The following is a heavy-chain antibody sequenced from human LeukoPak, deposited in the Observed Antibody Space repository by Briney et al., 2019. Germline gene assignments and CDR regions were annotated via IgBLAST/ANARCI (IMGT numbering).Heavy chain of an antibody. CDR1: GFTFSSYS. Sequence: GGSLRLSCAASGFTFSSYSMNWVRQAPGKGLEWVSSISSSSSYIYYADSVKGRFTISRDNSKNTLYLQMNSLRADDTAVYYCARDVIGNNFYGMDVWGQGTTVTVSS. V-gene: IGHV3-21*01. CDR3: ARDVIGNNFYGMDV. D-gene: IGHD1/OR15-1a*01. CDR2: ISSSSSYI. J-gene: IGHJ6*02.